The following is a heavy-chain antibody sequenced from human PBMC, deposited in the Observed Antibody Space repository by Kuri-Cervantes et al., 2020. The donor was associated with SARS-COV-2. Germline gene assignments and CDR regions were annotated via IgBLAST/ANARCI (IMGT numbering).Heavy chain of an antibody. J-gene: IGHJ6*03. V-gene: IGHV1-69*05. CDR1: GGTLRNYA. CDR2: IIPMFDSL. CDR3: GSTIAVAGVGVYYHLDV. D-gene: IGHD6-19*01. Sequence: SCKASGGTLRNYAISWVRQAPGQGLEWTGGIIPMFDSLNYAQKFQGRVTLTTDESTSTAYMELSSLTSEDTAVYYCGSTIAVAGVGVYYHLDVWGKGTTVTVSS.